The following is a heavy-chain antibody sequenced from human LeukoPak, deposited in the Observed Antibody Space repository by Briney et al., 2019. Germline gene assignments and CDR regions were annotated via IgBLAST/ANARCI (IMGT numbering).Heavy chain of an antibody. Sequence: ASVKVSCKASGYTFTSYDINWVRQATGQGLEWMGWMNPNSGNTGYAQKFQGRVTMTRNTSISTAYMELSSLRSEDTAVYHCARGRTVVRGVNELGYWGQGTLVTVSS. V-gene: IGHV1-8*01. CDR1: GYTFTSYD. D-gene: IGHD3-10*01. CDR3: ARGRTVVRGVNELGY. J-gene: IGHJ4*02. CDR2: MNPNSGNT.